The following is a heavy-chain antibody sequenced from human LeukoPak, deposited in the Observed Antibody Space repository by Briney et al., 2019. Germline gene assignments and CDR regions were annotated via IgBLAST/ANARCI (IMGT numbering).Heavy chain of an antibody. Sequence: ASVKVSCKASGYTFTDHYIHWVRQAPGQGREWMGWINPNRGGTNYAQKFQGRVTMTRDTSLSTVYMKLRGLRSDDTAVFYCARSVYDILTGYPDYYGMDVWGQGTTVTVSS. CDR1: GYTFTDHY. CDR2: INPNRGGT. V-gene: IGHV1-2*02. D-gene: IGHD3-9*01. J-gene: IGHJ6*02. CDR3: ARSVYDILTGYPDYYGMDV.